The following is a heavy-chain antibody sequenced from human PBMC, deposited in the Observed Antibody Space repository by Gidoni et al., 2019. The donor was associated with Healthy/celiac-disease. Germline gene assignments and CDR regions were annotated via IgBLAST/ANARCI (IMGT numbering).Heavy chain of an antibody. CDR2: IKQDGSEK. D-gene: IGHD2-2*01. J-gene: IGHJ4*02. Sequence: EVQLVESGGGLVQPGGSLRLSCAASGFTFSSYWRSCVRQAPGKGLEWVANIKQDGSEKYYVDSVKGRFTISRDNAKNSLYLQMNSLRAEDTAVYYCARGDTFKSLVVVPAAIDYWGQGTLVTVSS. CDR3: ARGDTFKSLVVVPAAIDY. V-gene: IGHV3-7*05. CDR1: GFTFSSYW.